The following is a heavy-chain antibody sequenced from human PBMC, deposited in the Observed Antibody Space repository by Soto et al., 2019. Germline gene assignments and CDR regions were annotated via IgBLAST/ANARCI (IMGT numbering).Heavy chain of an antibody. CDR3: ARARTGSYFRPYYFDY. V-gene: IGHV3-7*01. D-gene: IGHD1-26*01. Sequence: EVQLVESGGGLVQPGGSLRLSCAASGFTFSAYWMTWVRQAPGKGLEWVAILKQDGSETYYVDSVKGRFTISRDIAKNSLYLQMTSLRADDTAIYYCARARTGSYFRPYYFDYWGQGTLVAVSS. CDR1: GFTFSAYW. CDR2: LKQDGSET. J-gene: IGHJ4*02.